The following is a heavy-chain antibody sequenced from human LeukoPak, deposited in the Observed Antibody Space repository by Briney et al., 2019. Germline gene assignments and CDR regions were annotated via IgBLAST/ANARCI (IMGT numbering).Heavy chain of an antibody. V-gene: IGHV1-18*01. CDR1: GYTFISYD. Sequence: GASVKVSCKASGYTFISYDISWVRQAPGQGLEWMGWISSYTGNTNYAQKLQGRVAMTTDTSTSTAYMELRSLRSDDTAVYYCGRNSCGDAFDVWGQGTMVTVSS. D-gene: IGHD5-18*01. J-gene: IGHJ3*01. CDR2: ISSYTGNT. CDR3: GRNSCGDAFDV.